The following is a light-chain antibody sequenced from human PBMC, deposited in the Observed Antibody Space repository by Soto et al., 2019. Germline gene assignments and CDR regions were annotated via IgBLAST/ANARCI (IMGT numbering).Light chain of an antibody. Sequence: QSVLTQPPYASGTPGQRVPMSCSGSSSNIGSPTVNCYPQLPGTAPKLLMDSNHHRPSGVPDRFSGSKSGTSASLAINGLQSEDEANYYCATCDDSLNALYVFGTGTKVTVL. J-gene: IGLJ1*01. V-gene: IGLV1-44*01. CDR2: SNH. CDR3: ATCDDSLNALYV. CDR1: SSNIGSPT.